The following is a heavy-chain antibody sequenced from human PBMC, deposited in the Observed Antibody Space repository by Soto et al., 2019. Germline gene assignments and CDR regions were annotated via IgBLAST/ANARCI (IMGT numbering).Heavy chain of an antibody. Sequence: PGGSLRLSCTVSGFAFRHNYLTWIRQAPGKGLEWLSYISTSGSPAYYADSVKGRFTIFRDNSKNTLYLQMNSLRAEDTAIYYCAKTGYGSDVLWWFDPWGQGTLVTVSS. CDR2: ISTSGSPA. CDR3: AKTGYGSDVLWWFDP. CDR1: GFAFRHNY. D-gene: IGHD5-12*01. J-gene: IGHJ5*02. V-gene: IGHV3-11*01.